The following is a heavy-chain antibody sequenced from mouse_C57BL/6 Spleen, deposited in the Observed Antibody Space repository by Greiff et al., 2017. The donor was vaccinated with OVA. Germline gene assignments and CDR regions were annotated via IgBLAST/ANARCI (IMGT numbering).Heavy chain of an antibody. D-gene: IGHD1-1*01. Sequence: EVKLVESGGGLVKPGGSLKLSCAASGFTFSSYAMSWVRQTPEKRLEWVATISHGGSYTYYPDNVKGRFTISRDNANNNLYLQMSHLKSEDAAMYYCARRYYGRLYWYFDVWGTGTTVTVSS. CDR2: ISHGGSYT. V-gene: IGHV5-4*03. CDR3: ARRYYGRLYWYFDV. CDR1: GFTFSSYA. J-gene: IGHJ1*03.